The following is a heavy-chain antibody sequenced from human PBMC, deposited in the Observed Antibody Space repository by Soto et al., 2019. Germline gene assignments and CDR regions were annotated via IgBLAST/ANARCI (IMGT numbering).Heavy chain of an antibody. Sequence: PGGSLRLSCAASGFNVSSNYMSWVRQAPGKGLEWVSAISGSGGSTYYADSVKGRFTISRDNSKNTVSLHMNSLRAEDTALYYCARGDRGAFDLWGQGTMVTVSS. J-gene: IGHJ3*01. CDR2: ISGSGGST. V-gene: IGHV3-23*01. D-gene: IGHD2-21*02. CDR1: GFNVSSNY. CDR3: ARGDRGAFDL.